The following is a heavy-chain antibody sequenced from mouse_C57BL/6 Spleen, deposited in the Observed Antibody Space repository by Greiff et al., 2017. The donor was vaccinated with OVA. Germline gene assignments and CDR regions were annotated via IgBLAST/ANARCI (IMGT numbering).Heavy chain of an antibody. Sequence: VQLQQPGAELVKPGASVKLSCKASGYTFTSYWMQWVKQRPGQGLEWIGEIDPSDSYTNYNQKFKGKATLTVDTSSSTAYMQLSSLTSEDSAVYYCARSEDEGFAYWGQGTLVTVSA. CDR3: ARSEDEGFAY. J-gene: IGHJ3*01. CDR1: GYTFTSYW. V-gene: IGHV1-50*01. CDR2: IDPSDSYT.